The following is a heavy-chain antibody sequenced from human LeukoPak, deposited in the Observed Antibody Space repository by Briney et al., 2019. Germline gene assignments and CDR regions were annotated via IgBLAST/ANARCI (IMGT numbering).Heavy chain of an antibody. CDR1: GYTFTYYD. CDR2: MNSNSGNT. J-gene: IGHJ6*03. D-gene: IGHD5-12*01. Sequence: ASVKVSCKASGYTFTYYDINWVRQATGQGLEWMGWMNSNSGNTGYVQKFQGRVTMTRNTSISTAYMELSSLRSEDTAVYYCARVVKGYSGYDGTPSYYYYYMDVWGKGTTVTISS. V-gene: IGHV1-8*01. CDR3: ARVVKGYSGYDGTPSYYYYYMDV.